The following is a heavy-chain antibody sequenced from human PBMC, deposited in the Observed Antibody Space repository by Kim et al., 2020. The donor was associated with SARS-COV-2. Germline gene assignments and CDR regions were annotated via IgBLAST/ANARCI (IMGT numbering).Heavy chain of an antibody. CDR3: AKAQRAISITMVRGVASSVYMDV. V-gene: IGHV3-23*01. CDR1: GFTFSSYA. D-gene: IGHD3-10*01. Sequence: GGSLRLSCAASGFTFSSYAMSWVRQAPGKGLEWVSAISGSGGSTYYADSVKGRFTISRDNSKNTLYLQMNSLRAEDTAVYYCAKAQRAISITMVRGVASSVYMDVWGKGTTVTVSS. J-gene: IGHJ6*03. CDR2: ISGSGGST.